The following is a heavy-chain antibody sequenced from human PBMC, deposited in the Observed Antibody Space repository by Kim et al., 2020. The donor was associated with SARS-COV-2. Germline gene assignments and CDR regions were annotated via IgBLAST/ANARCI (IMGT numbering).Heavy chain of an antibody. J-gene: IGHJ5*02. D-gene: IGHD1-20*01. V-gene: IGHV4-59*01. Sequence: SLKSRVTISVDTSKNQFSLKLSSVTAADTAVYYCARDFRYNWAMEGFFDPWGQGTLVTVSS. CDR3: ARDFRYNWAMEGFFDP.